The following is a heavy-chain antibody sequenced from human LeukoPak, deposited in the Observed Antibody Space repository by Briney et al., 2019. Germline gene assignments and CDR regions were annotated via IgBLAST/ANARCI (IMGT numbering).Heavy chain of an antibody. D-gene: IGHD1-20*01. CDR2: IYYSGST. V-gene: IGHV4-59*01. CDR1: GGSISSYY. CDR3: ARVIAGRSYAFDI. J-gene: IGHJ3*02. Sequence: SETLSLTCTVSGGSISSYYWSWIRQPPGKGLEWIGYIYYSGSTNYNPSLKSRVTISVGTSKNQFSLKLSSVTAADTAVYYCARVIAGRSYAFDIWGQGTMVTVSS.